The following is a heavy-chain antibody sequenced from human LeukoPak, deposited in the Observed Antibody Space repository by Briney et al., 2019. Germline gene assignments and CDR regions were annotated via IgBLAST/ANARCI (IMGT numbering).Heavy chain of an antibody. D-gene: IGHD2-8*02. CDR3: ARGSSGLYYMDV. CDR1: GYTFTGYY. J-gene: IGHJ6*03. V-gene: IGHV1-2*02. Sequence: ASVKVSCKASGYTFTGYYMHWVRQAPGQGLEWMGWINPNSGGTNYAQKFQGRVTVTRDTSISTAYMELSRLRSDDTAVYYCARGSSGLYYMDVWGKGTTVTMSS. CDR2: INPNSGGT.